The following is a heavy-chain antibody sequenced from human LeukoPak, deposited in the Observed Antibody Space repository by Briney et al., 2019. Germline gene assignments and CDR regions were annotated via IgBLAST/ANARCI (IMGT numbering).Heavy chain of an antibody. V-gene: IGHV1-18*01. J-gene: IGHJ5*02. CDR1: GYPFTSYY. D-gene: IGHD2-2*02. CDR2: ISAYNGDT. Sequence: VASVKVSCKASGYPFTSYYINWVRQAPGQGLEWMGWISAYNGDTNYAQNLQGRVTMTTDTSTGTAYMELRSLRSDDTAVYYCARDGLSYTNPNNWFDPWGQGTLVTVSS. CDR3: ARDGLSYTNPNNWFDP.